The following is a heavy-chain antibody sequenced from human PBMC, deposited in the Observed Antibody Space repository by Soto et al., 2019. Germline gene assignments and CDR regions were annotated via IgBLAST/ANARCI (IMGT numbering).Heavy chain of an antibody. V-gene: IGHV4-30-2*01. CDR2: IYHSGST. Sequence: QLQLQESGSGLVKPSQTLSLTCAVSGGSISSGGYSWSWIRQPPGKGLEWIGYIYHSGSTYYNPSLKSRVTITVDRSKNQFSLNLSSVTAADTAVYYCAGGRIGTRRAYWGQGTLVTVSS. D-gene: IGHD2-2*01. CDR3: AGGRIGTRRAY. CDR1: GGSISSGGYS. J-gene: IGHJ4*02.